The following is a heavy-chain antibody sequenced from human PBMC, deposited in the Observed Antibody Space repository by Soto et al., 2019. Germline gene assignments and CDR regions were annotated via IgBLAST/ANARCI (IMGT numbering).Heavy chain of an antibody. CDR1: GGTFSSYT. D-gene: IGHD2-2*01. Sequence: GASVKVSCKASGGTFSSYTISWVRQAPGQGLEWMGRIIPILGIANYAQKFQGRVTITADKSTSTAYMELSSLRSEDTAVYYCARDYVYCSSTSCYFDYWGQGTLVTVSS. CDR3: ARDYVYCSSTSCYFDY. J-gene: IGHJ4*02. V-gene: IGHV1-69*04. CDR2: IIPILGIA.